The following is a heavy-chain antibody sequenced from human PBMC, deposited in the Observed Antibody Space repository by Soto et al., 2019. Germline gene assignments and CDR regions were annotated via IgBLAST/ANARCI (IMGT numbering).Heavy chain of an antibody. J-gene: IGHJ5*02. Sequence: QVQLVQSGAEVKKPGSSVKVSCKASGGTFSSYAISWVRQAPGQGLEWMGGIIPIFGTANYAQKFQGRVTITADESTSTGYMELSSLRSEDTAVYYCARQYYYGSGAYNWFDPWGQGTLVTVSS. V-gene: IGHV1-69*01. D-gene: IGHD3-10*01. CDR3: ARQYYYGSGAYNWFDP. CDR2: IIPIFGTA. CDR1: GGTFSSYA.